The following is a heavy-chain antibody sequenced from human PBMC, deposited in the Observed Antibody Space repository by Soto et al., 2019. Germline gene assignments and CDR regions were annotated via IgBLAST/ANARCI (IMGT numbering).Heavy chain of an antibody. CDR3: ARHPRVQLERLMHFDY. Sequence: QLQLQESGPGLVKPSETLSLTCTVSGGSISSSSYYWGWIRQPPGKGLEWIGSIYYSGSTYYNPSLKSRVTISVDTSKNQFSLKLSSVTAADTAVYYCARHPRVQLERLMHFDYWGQGTLVTVSS. CDR1: GGSISSSSYY. V-gene: IGHV4-39*01. CDR2: IYYSGST. D-gene: IGHD1-1*01. J-gene: IGHJ4*02.